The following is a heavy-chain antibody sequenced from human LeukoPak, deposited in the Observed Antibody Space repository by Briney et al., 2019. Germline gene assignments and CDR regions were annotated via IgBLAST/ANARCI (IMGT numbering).Heavy chain of an antibody. Sequence: GGSLRLSCAASGFTFSSYGMHWVRQAPGKGLEWVAVIWYDGSNKYYADSVKGRFTISRDNSKNTLYLQMNSLRAEDTAVYYCAKGIYPDALDIWGQGTMVTVSS. J-gene: IGHJ3*02. CDR1: GFTFSSYG. CDR2: IWYDGSNK. V-gene: IGHV3-30*02. CDR3: AKGIYPDALDI.